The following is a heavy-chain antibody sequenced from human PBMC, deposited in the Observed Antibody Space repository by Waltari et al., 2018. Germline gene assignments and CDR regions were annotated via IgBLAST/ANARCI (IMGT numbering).Heavy chain of an antibody. CDR3: ARTPLLWFGELSNWFDP. CDR2: IYYSGST. V-gene: IGHV4-39*01. J-gene: IGHJ5*02. CDR1: GGSISSSSYY. Sequence: QLQLQESGPGLVKPSETLSLTCTVSGGSISSSSYYWGWIRQPPGKGLEWIGSIYYSGSTYDNPSLSVRVTISGDTSKSQFSLKLSSVTAADTAVYYCARTPLLWFGELSNWFDPWGQGTLVTVSS. D-gene: IGHD3-10*01.